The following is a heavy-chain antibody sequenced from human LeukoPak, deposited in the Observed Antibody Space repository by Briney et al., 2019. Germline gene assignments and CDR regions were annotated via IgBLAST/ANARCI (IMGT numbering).Heavy chain of an antibody. CDR3: ARDKGPMGAMDWYFDY. CDR2: ISSNGGST. Sequence: GGTLRLSCAASGFTFSSYAMHWGRQAPPPGMGYVSAISSNGGSTYYANSVKGRFTISRDNSKNTLYLQMGSLRAEDMAVYYCARDKGPMGAMDWYFDYRGQGTLVTVSS. CDR1: GFTFSSYA. V-gene: IGHV3-64*01. D-gene: IGHD1-26*01. J-gene: IGHJ4*02.